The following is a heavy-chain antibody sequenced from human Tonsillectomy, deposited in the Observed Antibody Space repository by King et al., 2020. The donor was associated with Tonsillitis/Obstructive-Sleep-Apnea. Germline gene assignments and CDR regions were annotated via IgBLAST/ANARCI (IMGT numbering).Heavy chain of an antibody. CDR3: ARRPPNPDDHGDYVAFDI. D-gene: IGHD4-17*01. V-gene: IGHV4-39*01. CDR2: IYYSGNS. Sequence: QLQESGPGLVKPSETLSLTCTVSGGSIISNSYYWGWIRQPPGKGLEWIGIIYYSGNSYYNPSLKSRVTMSADTSKDQFSLRLTSVTAADTAVYYCARRPPNPDDHGDYVAFDIWGQGIMVTVSS. CDR1: GGSIISNSYY. J-gene: IGHJ3*02.